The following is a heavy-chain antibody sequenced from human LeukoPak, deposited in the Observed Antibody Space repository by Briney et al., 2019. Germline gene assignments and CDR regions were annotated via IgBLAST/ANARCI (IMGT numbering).Heavy chain of an antibody. J-gene: IGHJ4*02. CDR1: GFTFSSYA. D-gene: IGHD2-15*01. CDR2: ISGSGGST. CDR3: AKDKRNCSGGSCYLGLADY. V-gene: IGHV3-23*01. Sequence: GGSLRLSCAASGFTFSSYAMSWVRQAPGKGLEWVSAISGSGGSTYYADSVKGRFTISRDNSKNTLYLQMNSLRAEDTAVYYCAKDKRNCSGGSCYLGLADYWGQGTLVTVSS.